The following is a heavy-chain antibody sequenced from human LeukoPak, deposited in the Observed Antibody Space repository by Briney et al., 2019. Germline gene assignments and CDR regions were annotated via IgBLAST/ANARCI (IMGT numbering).Heavy chain of an antibody. CDR1: GGSISSSSYY. Sequence: SETLSLTCTVSGGSISSSSYYWGWIRQPLGKGLEWIGSIYYSGSTYYNPSLKSRVTISVDTSKNQFSLKLSSVTAADTAVYYCARHLGFWSGLYNWFDPWGQGTLVTVSS. CDR2: IYYSGST. CDR3: ARHLGFWSGLYNWFDP. D-gene: IGHD3-3*01. J-gene: IGHJ5*02. V-gene: IGHV4-39*01.